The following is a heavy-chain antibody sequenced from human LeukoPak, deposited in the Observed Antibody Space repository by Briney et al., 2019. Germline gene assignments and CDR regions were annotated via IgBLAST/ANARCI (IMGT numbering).Heavy chain of an antibody. CDR1: GGSITNTNY. J-gene: IGHJ4*02. CDR2: VNLQGST. Sequence: PSETLSLTCGVSGGSITNTNYWTWVRQPPGKGLEWIGEVNLQGSTNYNPSLMGRVAISVDTSENHISLQLTSVTAADTAVYYCARGGWLPRWGQGTLVTVSS. CDR3: ARGGWLPR. D-gene: IGHD5-24*01. V-gene: IGHV4-4*02.